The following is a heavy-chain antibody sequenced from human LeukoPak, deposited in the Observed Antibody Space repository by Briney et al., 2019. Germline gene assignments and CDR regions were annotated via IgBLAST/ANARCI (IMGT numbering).Heavy chain of an antibody. J-gene: IGHJ3*02. CDR1: GYTFTSSG. V-gene: IGHV1-18*01. CDR3: ARVARVTATTGAFDI. Sequence: ASVRVSCKASGYTFTSSGISWVRQAPGQGVERMGWICAYNGNTNYAQKLQGRVTMTTDTSTSTAYIELRSLRSDDTAVYYCARVARVTATTGAFDIWGQGTMVTVSS. CDR2: ICAYNGNT. D-gene: IGHD5-18*01.